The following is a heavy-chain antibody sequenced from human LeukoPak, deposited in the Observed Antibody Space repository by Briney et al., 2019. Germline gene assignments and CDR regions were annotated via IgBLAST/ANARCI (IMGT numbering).Heavy chain of an antibody. Sequence: GSLRLSCAASGLTFSTAWMSWVRQAPGKGPEWVGRIKSKRDGGTTDYGAPVKGRFTMSRDDSRNTLYLQMNSLKIEDTATYYCTTDRNWFDPWGQGTLVTVSS. V-gene: IGHV3-15*01. CDR2: IKSKRDGGTT. CDR3: TTDRNWFDP. J-gene: IGHJ5*02. CDR1: GLTFSTAW.